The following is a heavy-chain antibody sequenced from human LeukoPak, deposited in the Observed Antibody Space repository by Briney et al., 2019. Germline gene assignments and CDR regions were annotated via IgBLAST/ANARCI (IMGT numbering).Heavy chain of an antibody. Sequence: PSETLSLTCTVSGGSISSGGYYWSWIRQPPGKGLEWIGYIYHSGTTYYNPSLKSRVTISVDRSKNQFSLKLSSVTAADTAVYYCARDSGVGTTDYWGQGTLVTVSS. CDR3: ARDSGVGTTDY. V-gene: IGHV4-30-2*01. CDR2: IYHSGTT. D-gene: IGHD1-26*01. CDR1: GGSISSGGYY. J-gene: IGHJ4*02.